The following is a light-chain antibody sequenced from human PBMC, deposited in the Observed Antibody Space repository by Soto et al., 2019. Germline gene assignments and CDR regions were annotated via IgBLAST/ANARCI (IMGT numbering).Light chain of an antibody. J-gene: IGLJ1*01. CDR2: EVT. V-gene: IGLV2-14*01. CDR1: SGDIGGYNY. CDR3: SSYAGNNIFV. Sequence: QSALTQPASVSGSPGQSITISCTGTSGDIGGYNYVSWYQQHPGKAPKLLISEVTNRPSGVSNRFSGSKSGNTASLTISGLQAEDEADYYCSSYAGNNIFVFGTGTKVTVL.